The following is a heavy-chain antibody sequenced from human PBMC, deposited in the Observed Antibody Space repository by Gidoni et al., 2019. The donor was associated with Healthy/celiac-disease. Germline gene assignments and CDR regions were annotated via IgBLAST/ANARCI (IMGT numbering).Heavy chain of an antibody. J-gene: IGHJ4*02. CDR3: ARDAQLTLTGLRN. V-gene: IGHV1-18*01. CDR1: GYIFTSYG. Sequence: QVQMVQSGAEVKKPGAPVKVPCKAYGYIFTSYGISWVRQAPGQGLEWIGWISAYNGNTNYAQKLQGRVTMTTDTSASTAYMELRSLRSDDTAVYYCARDAQLTLTGLRNWCQRTLVTVSS. CDR2: ISAYNGNT. D-gene: IGHD3-9*01.